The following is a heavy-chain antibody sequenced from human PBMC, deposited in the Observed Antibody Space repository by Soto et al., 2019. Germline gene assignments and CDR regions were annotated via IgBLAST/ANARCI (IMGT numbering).Heavy chain of an antibody. CDR3: ARSSSWTDYYYYGMDV. D-gene: IGHD6-13*01. V-gene: IGHV3-33*01. CDR2: IWYDGSNK. Sequence: HPGGSLRLSCAASGFTFSSYGMHWVRQAPGKGLEWVAVIWYDGSNKYYADSVKGRFTISRDNSKNTLYLQMNSLRAEDTAVYYCARSSSWTDYYYYGMDVWGQGTTVTVSS. CDR1: GFTFSSYG. J-gene: IGHJ6*02.